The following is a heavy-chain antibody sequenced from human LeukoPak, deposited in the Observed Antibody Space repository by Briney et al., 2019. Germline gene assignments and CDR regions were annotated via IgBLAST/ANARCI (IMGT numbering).Heavy chain of an antibody. Sequence: PSETLSLTXTVSGGSISSYYWSWIRQPPGKGLEWIGYIYYSGSTNYNPSLKSRVTISVDTSKNQFSLKLSSVTAADTAVYYCARDRRNYDFWSGYSPYNWFDPWGQGTLVTVSS. CDR2: IYYSGST. V-gene: IGHV4-59*01. J-gene: IGHJ5*02. CDR3: ARDRRNYDFWSGYSPYNWFDP. D-gene: IGHD3-3*01. CDR1: GGSISSYY.